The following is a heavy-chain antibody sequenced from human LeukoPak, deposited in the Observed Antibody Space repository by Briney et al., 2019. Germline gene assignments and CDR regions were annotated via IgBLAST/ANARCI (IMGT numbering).Heavy chain of an antibody. CDR2: ISYDGSNK. CDR3: AREESWSFDY. Sequence: GRSLRLSCAASGFTFSSYAMHWVRQAPGKGLEGVAVISYDGSNKYYADSVKGRFTISRDNSKNTLYLQMNSLRAEDTAVYYCAREESWSFDYWGQGTLVTVSS. D-gene: IGHD6-13*01. J-gene: IGHJ4*02. V-gene: IGHV3-30-3*01. CDR1: GFTFSSYA.